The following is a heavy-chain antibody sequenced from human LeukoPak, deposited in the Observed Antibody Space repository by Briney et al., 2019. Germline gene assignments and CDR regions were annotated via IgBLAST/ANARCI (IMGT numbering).Heavy chain of an antibody. D-gene: IGHD6-13*01. V-gene: IGHV3-74*01. CDR3: ARDGIAAAGYFDS. Sequence: GGSLRLSCAASGFTFSSYWMHWVRQAPGKGLVWVSRINSDGSSTSYADSVKGRFTISRDNAKNTLYLQMNSLRAEDAAVYYCARDGIAAAGYFDSWGQGTLVTVSS. CDR2: INSDGSST. J-gene: IGHJ4*02. CDR1: GFTFSSYW.